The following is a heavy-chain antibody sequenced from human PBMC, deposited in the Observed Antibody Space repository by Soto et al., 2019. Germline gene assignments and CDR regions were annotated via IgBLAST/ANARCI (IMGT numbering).Heavy chain of an antibody. CDR2: IIPIFGTA. V-gene: IGHV1-69*06. Sequence: SVKVSCKASGGTFSSYAISWVRQAPGQGLEWMGGIIPIFGTANYAQKFQGRVTITADKSTSTAYMELSSLRSEDTAVYYCARNIRSTYYYFWSGPINWLDPWGQGTLVTVSS. J-gene: IGHJ5*02. D-gene: IGHD3-3*01. CDR1: GGTFSSYA. CDR3: ARNIRSTYYYFWSGPINWLDP.